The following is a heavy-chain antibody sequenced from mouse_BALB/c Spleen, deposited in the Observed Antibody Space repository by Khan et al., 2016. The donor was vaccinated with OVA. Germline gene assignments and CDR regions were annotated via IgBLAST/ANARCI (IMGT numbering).Heavy chain of an antibody. Sequence: VQLQESGPGLVAPSQSLSITCTVSGFSLTGYGVNWVRQPPGKGLEWLGMIWGDGSTDYNSALKSRLSICKDNSKSQVFLKMNSLQTDDTAGYYCARAYYGNYREAMDYWGQGTSVTVSS. J-gene: IGHJ4*01. CDR3: ARAYYGNYREAMDY. D-gene: IGHD2-10*01. V-gene: IGHV2-6-7*01. CDR2: IWGDGST. CDR1: GFSLTGYG.